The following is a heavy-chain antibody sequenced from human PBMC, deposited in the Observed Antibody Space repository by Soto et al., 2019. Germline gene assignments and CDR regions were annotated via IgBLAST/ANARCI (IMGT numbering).Heavy chain of an antibody. V-gene: IGHV1-18*01. CDR1: GYTFSNYG. CDR3: ARVVPGAEAWFGP. D-gene: IGHD2-2*01. J-gene: IGHJ5*02. CDR2: ISLYSDGT. Sequence: ASVKVSCKTSGYTFSNYGITWVRQAPGQPLEWLGWISLYSDGTNYAQKFQGRVSMTXXXXXXXXXXXXXXXXXXXXAVYYCARVVPGAEAWFGPWGQGTLVTVSS.